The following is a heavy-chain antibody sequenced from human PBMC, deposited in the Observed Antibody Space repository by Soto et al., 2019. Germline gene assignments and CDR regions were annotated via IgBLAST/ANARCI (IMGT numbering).Heavy chain of an antibody. CDR3: ARRPRYSGYDYPIDY. V-gene: IGHV4-39*01. CDR2: IYYSGST. D-gene: IGHD5-12*01. CDR1: GGSISSSSYY. Sequence: SETLSLTCTVSGGSISSSSYYWGWIRQPPGKGLEWIGSIYYSGSTYYNPSLKSRVTISVDTSKNQFSLKLSSVTAADTAVYYCARRPRYSGYDYPIDYWGQGTLVTVSS. J-gene: IGHJ4*02.